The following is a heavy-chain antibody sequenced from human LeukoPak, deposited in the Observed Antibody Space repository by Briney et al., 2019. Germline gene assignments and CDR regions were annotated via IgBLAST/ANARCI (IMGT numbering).Heavy chain of an antibody. V-gene: IGHV3-23*01. J-gene: IGHJ4*02. D-gene: IGHD6-13*01. CDR3: AKPPPDSSSWLFDY. Sequence: PGGSLRLSCAASGFTFSTYAMSWVRQAPGKGLEWVSTISGNGGTTYYADSVKGRFTTSRDNSKNTLYLQMNSLRVEDTAVYYCAKPPPDSSSWLFDYWGQGTLVTVSS. CDR2: ISGNGGTT. CDR1: GFTFSTYA.